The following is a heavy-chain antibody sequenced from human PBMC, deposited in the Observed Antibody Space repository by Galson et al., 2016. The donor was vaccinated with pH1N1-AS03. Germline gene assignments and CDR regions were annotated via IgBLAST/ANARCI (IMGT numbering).Heavy chain of an antibody. D-gene: IGHD6-19*01. Sequence: QSGAEVKKPGESLKISCRASAYIFGNYWFAWVRQMPGKGLEWMGIMYPANSDIRYSPSFQGQVTISADPSINTVFLEWNSLLASDTAIYYCARRVSLAGREFDAWGRGTQVTVSS. V-gene: IGHV5-51*01. J-gene: IGHJ5*02. CDR3: ARRVSLAGREFDA. CDR1: AYIFGNYW. CDR2: MYPANSDI.